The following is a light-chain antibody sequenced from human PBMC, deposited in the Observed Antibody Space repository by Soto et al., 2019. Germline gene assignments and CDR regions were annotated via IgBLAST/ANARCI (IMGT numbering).Light chain of an antibody. Sequence: QSALTQPASVSGSPGQSITISCTGTSSDVGGYNFVSWYQQHPDKAPKLMIYDVTNRPSGVSNRFSGSKSSNTASLTISGLQAEDEAAYYCSSYTSIRTYVFGTGTKLTVL. CDR1: SSDVGGYNF. J-gene: IGLJ1*01. V-gene: IGLV2-14*01. CDR3: SSYTSIRTYV. CDR2: DVT.